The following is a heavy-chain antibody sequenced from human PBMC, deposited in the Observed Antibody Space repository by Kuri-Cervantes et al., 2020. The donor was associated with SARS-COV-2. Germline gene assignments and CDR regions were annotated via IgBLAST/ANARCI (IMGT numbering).Heavy chain of an antibody. CDR2: INPENGNT. J-gene: IGHJ6*03. V-gene: IGHV1-18*01. CDR3: ARGELGISNYYYYHMDV. Sequence: ASVKLSCTASGYIISTYGISWVRQAPGQGLEWLGWINPENGNTKYTQKVQGRATMITDTSTSTAYMELSSLRSEDTAVYYCARGELGISNYYYYHMDVWGKGTTVTVSS. D-gene: IGHD7-27*01. CDR1: GYIISTYG.